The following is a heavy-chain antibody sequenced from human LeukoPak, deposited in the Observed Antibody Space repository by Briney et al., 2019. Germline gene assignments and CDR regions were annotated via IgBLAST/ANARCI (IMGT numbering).Heavy chain of an antibody. D-gene: IGHD1-26*01. CDR1: GYTFTGYY. CDR2: INPNSGGT. CDR3: ARVGSVGATNYCDY. V-gene: IGHV1-2*02. Sequence: GASVTVSCKASGYTFTGYYMHWVRQAPGQGLEWMGWINPNSGGTNYAQKFQGRVTMTRDTSISTAYMELSRLRSDDTAVYYCARVGSVGATNYCDYWGQGTLVTVSS. J-gene: IGHJ4*02.